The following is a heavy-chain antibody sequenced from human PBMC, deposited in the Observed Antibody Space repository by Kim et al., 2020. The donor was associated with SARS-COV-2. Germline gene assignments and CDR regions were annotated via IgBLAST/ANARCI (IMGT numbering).Heavy chain of an antibody. CDR3: ARLGTLEMATITRYLQH. CDR1: GYSFTSYW. V-gene: IGHV5-51*01. CDR2: IYPGDSDT. D-gene: IGHD5-12*01. J-gene: IGHJ1*01. Sequence: GESLKISCKGSGYSFTSYWIGWVRQMPGKGLEWMGIIYPGDSDTRYSPSFQGQVPISADKSISTAYLQWSSLKASDTAMYYCARLGTLEMATITRYLQHWGQGTLVTVSS.